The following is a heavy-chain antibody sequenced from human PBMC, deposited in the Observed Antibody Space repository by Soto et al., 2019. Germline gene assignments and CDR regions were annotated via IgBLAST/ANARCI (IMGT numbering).Heavy chain of an antibody. V-gene: IGHV1-69*01. J-gene: IGHJ4*02. D-gene: IGHD3-22*01. CDR1: GGTFSSYA. CDR2: ILPIFGTA. CDR3: ARRGTDSSGYYDVDY. Sequence: QVQLVQSGAEVKKPGSSVKVSCKASGGTFSSYAISWVRQAPGQGLEWMGGILPIFGTANYAQKFQGRVPITADESRSTAYRELSSLRSEDTAVYYCARRGTDSSGYYDVDYWGQGTLVTVSS.